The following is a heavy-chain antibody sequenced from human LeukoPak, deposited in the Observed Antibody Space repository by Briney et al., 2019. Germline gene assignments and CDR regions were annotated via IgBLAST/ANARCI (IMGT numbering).Heavy chain of an antibody. CDR3: ARHNYDSSCYPGDYYYYMDV. J-gene: IGHJ6*03. V-gene: IGHV4-34*01. CDR1: GGSFSGYY. Sequence: SETLSLTCAVYGGSFSGYYWSWIRQPPGKGLEWIGEINHRGSTNYNPSLKSRVTISLDTSKNQFSLKLSSVTAADTAVYYCARHNYDSSCYPGDYYYYMDVWGKGTTVTVSS. CDR2: INHRGST. D-gene: IGHD3-22*01.